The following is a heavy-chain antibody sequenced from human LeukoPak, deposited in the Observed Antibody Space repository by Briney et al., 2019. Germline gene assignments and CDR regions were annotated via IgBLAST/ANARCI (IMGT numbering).Heavy chain of an antibody. CDR3: AREGIYQSGAFDI. V-gene: IGHV4-39*02. Sequence: MSSETLSLTCTVSGGSISSSSYYWGWIRQPPGKGLEWIGSIYYSGSTYYNPSLKSRVTISVDTSKNQFSLKLSSVTAADTAVYYCAREGIYQSGAFDIWGQGTMVTVSS. CDR2: IYYSGST. D-gene: IGHD5-12*01. J-gene: IGHJ3*02. CDR1: GGSISSSSYY.